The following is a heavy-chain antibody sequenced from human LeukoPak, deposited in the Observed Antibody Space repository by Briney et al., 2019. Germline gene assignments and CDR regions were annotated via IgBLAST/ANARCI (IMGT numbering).Heavy chain of an antibody. CDR1: GFPFSTYW. Sequence: GGSLPLSCVASGFPFSTYWMSWVRQAPGKGLEWVANINQDGSEKYYVDSVKGRFTISRDNAKNSLYLQMNSLRAEDTAVYYCATDPPGWGQGTMVTVSS. J-gene: IGHJ3*01. V-gene: IGHV3-7*01. CDR2: INQDGSEK. CDR3: ATDPPG.